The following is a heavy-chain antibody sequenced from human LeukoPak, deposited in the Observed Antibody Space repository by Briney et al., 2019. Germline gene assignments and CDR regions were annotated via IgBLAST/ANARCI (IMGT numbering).Heavy chain of an antibody. CDR1: GFTFSSYG. CDR2: ISGSGGST. D-gene: IGHD5-24*01. CDR3: AKTRGRDGYNEFDY. V-gene: IGHV3-23*01. J-gene: IGHJ4*02. Sequence: PGGSLRLSCAASGFTFSSYGMSWVRQAPGKGLEWVSAISGSGGSTYYADSVKGRFTISRDNSKNTLYLQMNSLRAEDTAVYYCAKTRGRDGYNEFDYWGQGTLVTVSS.